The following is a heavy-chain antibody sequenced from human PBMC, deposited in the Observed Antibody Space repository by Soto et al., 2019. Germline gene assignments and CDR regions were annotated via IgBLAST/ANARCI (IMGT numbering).Heavy chain of an antibody. J-gene: IGHJ4*02. CDR3: ARDWNDHYDFWSGYYPHYFDY. CDR1: GGTFSSYA. CDR2: IIPIFGTA. V-gene: IGHV1-69*13. Sequence: GASVKVSCKASGGTFSSYAISWVRQAPGQGLEWKGGIIPIFGTANYAQKFQGRVTITADESTSTAYMELSSLRSEDTAVYYCARDWNDHYDFWSGYYPHYFDYWGQGTLVTVSS. D-gene: IGHD3-3*01.